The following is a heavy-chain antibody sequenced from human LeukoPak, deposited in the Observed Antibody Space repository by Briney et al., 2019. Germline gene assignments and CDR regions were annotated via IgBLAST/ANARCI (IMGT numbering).Heavy chain of an antibody. CDR3: AAYCSSASCLIDY. V-gene: IGHV3-30-3*01. CDR2: ILYDGSNK. J-gene: IGHJ4*02. CDR1: GFTFSRYA. D-gene: IGHD2-2*01. Sequence: GGSLRLSCAASGFTFSRYAMHWVRQAPGKGLECVAVILYDGSNKYYADSVKGRFTISRDNSKNTLHLQMNSLRAEDSAVYYCAAYCSSASCLIDYWGQGTLVTVSS.